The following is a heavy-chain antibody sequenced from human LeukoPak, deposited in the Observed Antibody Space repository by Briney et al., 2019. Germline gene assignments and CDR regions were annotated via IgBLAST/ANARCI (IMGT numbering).Heavy chain of an antibody. D-gene: IGHD3-22*01. CDR2: ISWDGGST. J-gene: IGHJ4*02. Sequence: GGSLRLSCAASGFTFDDYAMHWVRQAPGKGLEWVSLISWDGGSTYYADSVKGRFTISRDNAKNSLYLQMNSLRAEDTALYYCAKDMQYDSSGYYYGGSPFDYWGQGTLVTVSS. CDR1: GFTFDDYA. CDR3: AKDMQYDSSGYYYGGSPFDY. V-gene: IGHV3-43D*03.